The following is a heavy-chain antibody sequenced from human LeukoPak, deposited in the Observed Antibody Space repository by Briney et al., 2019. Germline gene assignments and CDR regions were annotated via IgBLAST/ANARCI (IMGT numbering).Heavy chain of an antibody. CDR1: GGSISSSSYY. D-gene: IGHD6-19*01. CDR3: ARRGPSSGWYHPDNSNNWFDP. V-gene: IGHV4-39*07. J-gene: IGHJ5*02. Sequence: SETLSLTCTVSGGSISSSSYYWGWIRQPPGKGLEWIGSIYYSGSTYYNPSLKSRVTISVDTSKNQFSLKLSSVTAADTVVYYCARRGPSSGWYHPDNSNNWFDPWGQGTLVTVSS. CDR2: IYYSGST.